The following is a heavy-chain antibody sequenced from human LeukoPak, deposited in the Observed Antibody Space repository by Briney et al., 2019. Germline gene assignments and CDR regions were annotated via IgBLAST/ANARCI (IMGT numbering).Heavy chain of an antibody. Sequence: ASVKVSCKASGYTFTSYYMHWVRQAPGQGLEWMGIINPSGGSTSYAQKFQGRVTMTGDMSTSTVYMELSSLRSEDTAVYCCARARVGLDAFDIWGQGTMVTVSS. V-gene: IGHV1-46*01. CDR2: INPSGGST. CDR1: GYTFTSYY. D-gene: IGHD2-2*01. J-gene: IGHJ3*02. CDR3: ARARVGLDAFDI.